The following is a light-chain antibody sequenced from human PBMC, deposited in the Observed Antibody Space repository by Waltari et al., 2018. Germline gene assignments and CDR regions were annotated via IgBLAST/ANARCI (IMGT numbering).Light chain of an antibody. CDR1: QSVSSY. CDR2: DAS. V-gene: IGKV3-11*01. Sequence: EIVLTQSPATLSLSPGERATLSCRASQSVSSYLAWYQQKPGQAPRLLIYDASNRATGIPARFSGSGSVTDFTLTISSLEPEDFAVYYCQQRSNWPPGLFTFGPGTKVDIK. J-gene: IGKJ3*01. CDR3: QQRSNWPPGLFT.